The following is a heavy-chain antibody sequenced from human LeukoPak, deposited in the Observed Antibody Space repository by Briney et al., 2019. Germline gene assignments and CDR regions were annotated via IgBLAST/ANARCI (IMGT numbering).Heavy chain of an antibody. Sequence: ASVKVSCKASGYTFTGYYMHWVRQAPGQGLEWMGLINPNSGGTNYAQKFQGRVTMIRETSISTAYMELSRLRCDDTAVYYCARVSIAARTGYGMDVWGQGATVTVCS. CDR1: GYTFTGYY. CDR3: ARVSIAARTGYGMDV. D-gene: IGHD6-6*01. J-gene: IGHJ6*01. CDR2: INPNSGGT. V-gene: IGHV1-2*02.